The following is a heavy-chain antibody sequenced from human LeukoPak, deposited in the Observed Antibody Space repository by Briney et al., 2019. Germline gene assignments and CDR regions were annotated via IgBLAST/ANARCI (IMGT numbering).Heavy chain of an antibody. CDR1: GGSISSYY. CDR3: ARLYGGYYYYMDV. Sequence: PSETLSLTCIVSGGSISSYYWSWIRQPPGKGLEWIGYIYTSGSTNYNPSLKSRVTISVDTSKNQFSLKLSSVTAADTAVYYCARLYGGYYYYMDVWGKGTTVTVSS. CDR2: IYTSGST. V-gene: IGHV4-4*09. D-gene: IGHD4-23*01. J-gene: IGHJ6*03.